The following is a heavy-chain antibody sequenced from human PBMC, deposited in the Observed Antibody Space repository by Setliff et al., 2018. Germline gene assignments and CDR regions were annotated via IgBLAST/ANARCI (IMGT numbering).Heavy chain of an antibody. J-gene: IGHJ4*02. CDR3: SRLVRYCTTTACQGASGAEF. D-gene: IGHD2-8*01. Sequence: ASVKVSCKASGYTFSNYGITWVRQAPGQGLEWMGWISAYSGNTKYAQKLQGRVTMTTDTSTTTAYLELRSLTSDDTAVYYCSRLVRYCTTTACQGASGAEFWGQGTLVTVS. V-gene: IGHV1-18*01. CDR2: ISAYSGNT. CDR1: GYTFSNYG.